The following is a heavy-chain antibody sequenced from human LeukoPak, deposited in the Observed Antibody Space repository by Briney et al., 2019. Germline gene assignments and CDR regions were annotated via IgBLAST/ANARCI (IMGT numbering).Heavy chain of an antibody. D-gene: IGHD6-13*01. J-gene: IGHJ2*01. CDR3: ARDHSSWYTTYWYFDL. V-gene: IGHV4-39*07. CDR2: IYYSGTT. CDR1: GGSISNSIYY. Sequence: PSETLSLTCTVSGGSISNSIYYWGWVRQPPGKGLEWIGSIYYSGTTYYSPSLKSRVTMSVDTSKNQYSLKVTSVTAADTAVYYCARDHSSWYTTYWYFDLWGRGTLVTVSS.